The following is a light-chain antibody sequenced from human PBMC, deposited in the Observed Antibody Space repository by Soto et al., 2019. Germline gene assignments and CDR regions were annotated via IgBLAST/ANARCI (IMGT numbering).Light chain of an antibody. V-gene: IGLV2-14*03. Sequence: SSSDVPSYNFVTWYQHHPAKAPKLMIYDLTYRPSGVSNRFSGSKSGNTAYLTISGLQAEDEADYYCISYTNTNTYVFGTGTKLTVL. J-gene: IGLJ1*01. CDR3: ISYTNTNTYV. CDR1: SSDVPSYNF. CDR2: DLT.